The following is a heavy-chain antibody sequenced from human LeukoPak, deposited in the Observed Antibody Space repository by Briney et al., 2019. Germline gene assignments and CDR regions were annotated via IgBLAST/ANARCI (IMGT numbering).Heavy chain of an antibody. V-gene: IGHV3-7*01. CDR2: IKQDGSEI. Sequence: GGTLRLSCAASGFTFSNYGMSWVRQAPGKGPEWVANIKQDGSEIYYVDSVKGRFTISRDNAKNSLYLQMNSLRAEDTAVYYCARDKAVGPTLLDYWGQGTLVTVSS. D-gene: IGHD1-26*01. J-gene: IGHJ4*02. CDR3: ARDKAVGPTLLDY. CDR1: GFTFSNYG.